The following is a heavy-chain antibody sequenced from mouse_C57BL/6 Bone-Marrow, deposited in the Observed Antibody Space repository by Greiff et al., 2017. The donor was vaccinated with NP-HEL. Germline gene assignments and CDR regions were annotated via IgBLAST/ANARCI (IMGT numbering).Heavy chain of an antibody. CDR3: ARREEGTMVTTDYFDY. Sequence: VQLQQSGAELVKPGASVKLSCKASGYTFTEYTIHWVKQRSGQGLEWIGWFYPGSGSIKYNENFKDKATFTADKASSTVYMELSRMTCADSAVYFCARREEGTMVTTDYFDYWGQGTPLTVSS. CDR1: GYTFTEYT. V-gene: IGHV1-62-2*01. J-gene: IGHJ2*01. CDR2: FYPGSGSI. D-gene: IGHD2-2*01.